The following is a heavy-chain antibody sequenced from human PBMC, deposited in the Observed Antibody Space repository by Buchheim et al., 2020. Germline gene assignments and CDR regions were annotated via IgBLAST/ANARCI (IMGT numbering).Heavy chain of an antibody. J-gene: IGHJ4*02. D-gene: IGHD1-1*01. CDR3: ARDWGWNCEY. Sequence: QVQLVESGGGVVQPGTSLRLSCAASGFTFNNYAMHWVRQAPGKGLEWVAVLSYDGTIKYYAESVKGRFTISSDNSKSTVYLQMNSLRIEDTAVYFCARDWGWNCEYWGQGTL. V-gene: IGHV3-30-3*01. CDR2: LSYDGTIK. CDR1: GFTFNNYA.